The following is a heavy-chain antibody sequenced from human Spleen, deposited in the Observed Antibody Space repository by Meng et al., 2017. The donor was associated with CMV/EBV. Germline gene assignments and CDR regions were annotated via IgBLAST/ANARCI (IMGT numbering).Heavy chain of an antibody. CDR2: IYSSGST. D-gene: IGHD1-1*01. Sequence: VSGGSISSGGYYWNWIRQHPTKGLEWIGYIYSSGSTYYNPSLRIRVTTSVDTSKNQFSLNLRSVTAADTAVYYCARGQLQLDNWFDPWGQGTLVTVSS. J-gene: IGHJ5*02. CDR3: ARGQLQLDNWFDP. V-gene: IGHV4-31*02. CDR1: GGSISSGGYY.